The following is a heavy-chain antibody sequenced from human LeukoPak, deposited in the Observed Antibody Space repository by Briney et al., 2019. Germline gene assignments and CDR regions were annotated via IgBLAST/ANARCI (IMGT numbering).Heavy chain of an antibody. J-gene: IGHJ3*02. Sequence: ASVKVSRKASGYTFTSYGISWVRQAPGQGLEWMGWISAYNGNTNYAQKLQGRVTMTTDTSTSTAYMELRSLRSDDTAGYYCARDRAAAGAFDIWGQGTMVTVSS. CDR2: ISAYNGNT. CDR3: ARDRAAAGAFDI. V-gene: IGHV1-18*01. CDR1: GYTFTSYG. D-gene: IGHD6-13*01.